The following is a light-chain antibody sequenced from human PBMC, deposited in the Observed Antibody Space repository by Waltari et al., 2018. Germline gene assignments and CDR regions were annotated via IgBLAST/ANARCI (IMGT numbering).Light chain of an antibody. CDR2: WAS. J-gene: IGKJ3*01. V-gene: IGKV4-1*01. Sequence: DIVMTQSPGSLNVPLGERATIKCKSSQSLSSGSDNRNYLGWYQQRPGQPPKLLIYWASTRESGVPDRFSGSGSGTDFTLTISSLQAEDVAIYYCQQCYSTPFTFGPGTKVHVK. CDR1: QSLSSGSDNRNY. CDR3: QQCYSTPFT.